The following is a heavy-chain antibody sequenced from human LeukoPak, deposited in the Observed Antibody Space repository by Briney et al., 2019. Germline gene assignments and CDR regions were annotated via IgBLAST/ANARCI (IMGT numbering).Heavy chain of an antibody. CDR2: INWNGAWT. Sequence: GGSLRLSCAASGFKFDDYGMSWVRQAPGMGLEWVCDINWNGAWTGYADSVKGRFTISRDNAKNSLYLQMNCLRAEDTALYYCAGYYYDSSRGFDLWGQGTLVTVSA. CDR3: AGYYYDSSRGFDL. V-gene: IGHV3-20*04. CDR1: GFKFDDYG. D-gene: IGHD3-22*01. J-gene: IGHJ5*02.